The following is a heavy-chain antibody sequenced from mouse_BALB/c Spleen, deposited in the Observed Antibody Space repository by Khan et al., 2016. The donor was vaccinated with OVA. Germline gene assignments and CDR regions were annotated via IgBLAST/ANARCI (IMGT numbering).Heavy chain of an antibody. V-gene: IGHV3-2*02. CDR1: GYSITSNYA. D-gene: IGHD1-1*01. J-gene: IGHJ4*01. CDR2: ISFSGTT. CDR3: ARGNYYGYAMDY. Sequence: VQLKESGPGLVKPSQSLSLTCTVTGYSITSNYAWNWIRPFPGNKLEWMGYISFSGTTSYNPSLKSRISITRDTSKNQFFLQWNSVTTEDTATYYCARGNYYGYAMDYWGQGTSVTVSS.